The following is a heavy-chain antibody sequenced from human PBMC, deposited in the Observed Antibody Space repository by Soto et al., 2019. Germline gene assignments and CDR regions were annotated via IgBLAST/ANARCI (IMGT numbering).Heavy chain of an antibody. J-gene: IGHJ5*02. D-gene: IGHD6-13*01. CDR2: MNPNSGNT. CDR1: GYTCTSYD. CDR3: ARNFLKYSSSWCAWFDP. Sequence: QVQLVQSGAEVKKPGASVKVSCKASGYTCTSYDINWVRQATGQGLEWMGWMNPNSGNTGYAQKFQGRVTITRNTSISTAYMDLSSRRSEYTAVYYCARNFLKYSSSWCAWFDPWGQGTLVTVSS. V-gene: IGHV1-8*01.